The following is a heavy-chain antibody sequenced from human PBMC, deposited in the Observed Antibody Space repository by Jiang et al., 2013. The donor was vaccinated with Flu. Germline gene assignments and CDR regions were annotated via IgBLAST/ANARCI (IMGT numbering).Heavy chain of an antibody. J-gene: IGHJ4*02. CDR2: IRSKANSYAT. CDR3: TRHWDSYGSIDY. Sequence: QLVESGGGLVQPGGSLKLSCAASGFTFSGSAMHWVRQASGKGLEWVGRIRSKANSYATAYAASVKGRFTISRDDSKNTAYLQMNSLKTEDTAVYYCTRHWDSYGSIDYWGQGTLVTVSS. CDR1: GFTFSGSA. V-gene: IGHV3-73*01. D-gene: IGHD5-18*01.